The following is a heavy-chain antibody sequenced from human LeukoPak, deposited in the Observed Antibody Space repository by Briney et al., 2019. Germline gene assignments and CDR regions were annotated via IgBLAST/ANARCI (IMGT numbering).Heavy chain of an antibody. CDR2: INHSGST. CDR3: ASSYGGNHQPNYYGMDV. CDR1: GGSISSYY. V-gene: IGHV4-34*01. J-gene: IGHJ6*02. D-gene: IGHD4-23*01. Sequence: SETLSLTCTVSGGSISSYYWSWIRQPPGKGLEWIGEINHSGSTNYNPSLKSRVTISVDTSKNQFSLKLSSVTAADTAVYYCASSYGGNHQPNYYGMDVWGQGTTVTVSS.